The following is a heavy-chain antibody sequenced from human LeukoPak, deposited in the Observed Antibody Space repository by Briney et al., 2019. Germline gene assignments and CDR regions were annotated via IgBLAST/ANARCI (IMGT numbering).Heavy chain of an antibody. Sequence: ASVKVSCKAPGYTFTGYYMHWVRQAPGQGLEWMGWINPNSGGTNYAQKFQGWVTMTRDTSISTAYMELSRLRSDDTAVYYCARDVSEMATITNYYYYGMDVWGQGTTVTVSS. J-gene: IGHJ6*02. CDR2: INPNSGGT. CDR3: ARDVSEMATITNYYYYGMDV. V-gene: IGHV1-2*04. CDR1: GYTFTGYY. D-gene: IGHD5-24*01.